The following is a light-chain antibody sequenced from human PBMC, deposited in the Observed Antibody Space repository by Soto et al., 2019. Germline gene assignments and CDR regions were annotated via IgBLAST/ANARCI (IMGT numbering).Light chain of an antibody. CDR1: QGISSW. J-gene: IGKJ1*01. CDR2: TTS. Sequence: DIQMTQSPSSVSASVGDRVTITCRASQGISSWLAWYQQKPGKAPMLLVSTTSSLQSGVPSRFSGSGSGTDFTLTISTLQPEDVATYYCQQANSFPWTFGQGTKVEIK. V-gene: IGKV1-12*01. CDR3: QQANSFPWT.